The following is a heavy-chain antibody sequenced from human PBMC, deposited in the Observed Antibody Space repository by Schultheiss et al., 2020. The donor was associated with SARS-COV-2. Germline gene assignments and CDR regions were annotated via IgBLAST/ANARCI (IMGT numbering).Heavy chain of an antibody. V-gene: IGHV4-61*02. Sequence: SETLSLTCTVSGGSISSTSYYWGWIRQPPGKGLEWIGRIYTSGSTNYNPSLKSRVTISVDTSKNQFSLKLSSVTAADTAVYYCAISGYDALFDYWGQGTLVTVSS. CDR1: GGSISSTSYY. CDR2: IYTSGST. D-gene: IGHD5-12*01. CDR3: AISGYDALFDY. J-gene: IGHJ4*02.